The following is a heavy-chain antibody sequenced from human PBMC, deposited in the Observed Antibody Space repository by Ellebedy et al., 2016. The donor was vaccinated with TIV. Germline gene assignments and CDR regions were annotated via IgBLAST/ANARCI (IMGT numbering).Heavy chain of an antibody. Sequence: AASVKVSCKASGYRFTGSYIHWVRQAPGQGLEWMGRINPETGGTTYAQKFQGRVTMTRDTSISTSYMELTTLRSDDMAVFYCARSNTINYYYNGVDVWGQGTTVTVSS. CDR2: INPETGGT. D-gene: IGHD2-2*01. J-gene: IGHJ6*02. CDR1: GYRFTGSY. CDR3: ARSNTINYYYNGVDV. V-gene: IGHV1-2*06.